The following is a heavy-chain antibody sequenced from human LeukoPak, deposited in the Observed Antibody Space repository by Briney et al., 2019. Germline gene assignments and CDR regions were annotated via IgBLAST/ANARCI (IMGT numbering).Heavy chain of an antibody. CDR3: ARVGTAFVYDY. D-gene: IGHD5-18*01. CDR1: GFTFSSYG. CDR2: IWYDGSNK. Sequence: GGSPRLSCSASGFTFSSYGMHWVRQAPGKGLEWVAIIWYDGSNKYYADSVKGRFTISRDNSKNTLYLQMNSLRAEDTAVYYCARVGTAFVYDYWGQGTLVTVSS. V-gene: IGHV3-33*01. J-gene: IGHJ4*02.